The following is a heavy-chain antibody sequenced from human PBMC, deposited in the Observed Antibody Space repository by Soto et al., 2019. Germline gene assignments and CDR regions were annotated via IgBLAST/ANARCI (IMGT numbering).Heavy chain of an antibody. Sequence: QVQLVESGGGVVQPGRSLRLSCAASGFTFSSYAMHWVRQAPGKGLEWVAVISYDGSNKYYADSVKGRFTISRDNSKNTLYLQMTSLRAEDTAVYYCARVLPSTEGVPWGQGTLVTVSS. J-gene: IGHJ5*02. D-gene: IGHD4-17*01. CDR2: ISYDGSNK. CDR3: ARVLPSTEGVP. V-gene: IGHV3-30-3*01. CDR1: GFTFSSYA.